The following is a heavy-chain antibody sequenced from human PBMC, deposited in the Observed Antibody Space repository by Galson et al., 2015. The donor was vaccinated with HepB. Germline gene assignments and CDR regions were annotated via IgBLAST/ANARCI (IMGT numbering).Heavy chain of an antibody. Sequence: SVKVSCKASGYSFADHYMHWVRQAPGQGLEWMGWISPYNGGTNYAQKFQGRVTMTRDTSISTVYMELSSLTSDDAAVYYCARRGFYHDADIWGQGTMVTVSS. CDR2: ISPYNGGT. J-gene: IGHJ3*02. D-gene: IGHD3-22*01. V-gene: IGHV1-2*02. CDR1: GYSFADHY. CDR3: ARRGFYHDADI.